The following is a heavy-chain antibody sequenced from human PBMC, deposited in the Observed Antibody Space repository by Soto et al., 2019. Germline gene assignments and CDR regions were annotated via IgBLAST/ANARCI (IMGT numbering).Heavy chain of an antibody. Sequence: QVQLVESGGGVVQPGRSLRLSCAASGFTFSSYGMHWVRQAPGKGLEWVAVISYDGSNKYYADSVKGRFTISRDNSKNTLYLQMNSLRAEDTAGYYCAKVRGGAFDIWGQGTMVTVSS. J-gene: IGHJ3*02. D-gene: IGHD2-15*01. CDR1: GFTFSSYG. CDR2: ISYDGSNK. V-gene: IGHV3-30*18. CDR3: AKVRGGAFDI.